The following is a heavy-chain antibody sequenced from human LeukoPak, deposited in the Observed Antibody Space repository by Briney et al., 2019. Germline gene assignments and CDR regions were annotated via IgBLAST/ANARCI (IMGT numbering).Heavy chain of an antibody. J-gene: IGHJ5*02. CDR1: GGSFSGYY. V-gene: IGHV4-34*01. D-gene: IGHD2-2*01. CDR3: ARDLGYCSSTSCPRGYWFDP. CDR2: INHSGST. Sequence: PSETLSLTCAVYGGSFSGYYWSWIRQPPGKGLEWIGEINHSGSTNYNPSLKSRVTISVDTSKNQFSLKLSSVTAADTAVYYCARDLGYCSSTSCPRGYWFDPWGQGTLVTVSS.